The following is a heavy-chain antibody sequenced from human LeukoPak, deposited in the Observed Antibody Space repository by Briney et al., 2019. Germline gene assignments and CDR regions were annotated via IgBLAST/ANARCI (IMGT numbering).Heavy chain of an antibody. J-gene: IGHJ1*01. CDR2: IGSSGSTV. D-gene: IGHD1-26*01. Sequence: GGSLRLSCAASGFTFSAYEMNWVRQAPGKGLEWVSYIGSSGSTVYYADSVKGRFTISRDNAKNSLFLQMNSLRAEDTALYYCARDRGGSYMYLQHWGQGTLVTVSS. V-gene: IGHV3-48*03. CDR1: GFTFSAYE. CDR3: ARDRGGSYMYLQH.